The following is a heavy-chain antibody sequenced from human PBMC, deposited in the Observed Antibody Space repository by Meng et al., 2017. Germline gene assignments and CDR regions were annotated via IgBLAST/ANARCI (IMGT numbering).Heavy chain of an antibody. D-gene: IGHD4-17*01. J-gene: IGHJ4*02. CDR3: ARSHSVTIVAFDY. V-gene: IGHV4-34*01. CDR2: INHSGST. CDR1: GGSFSGYY. Sequence: QVQLHQWGAGMLKPSETLSLTCAVYGGSFSGYYWSWIRQHPGKGLEWIGEINHSGSTNYNPSLKSRVTMSLDTSKNQFSLRLSSVTAADTAVYYCARSHSVTIVAFDYWGQGTLVTVSS.